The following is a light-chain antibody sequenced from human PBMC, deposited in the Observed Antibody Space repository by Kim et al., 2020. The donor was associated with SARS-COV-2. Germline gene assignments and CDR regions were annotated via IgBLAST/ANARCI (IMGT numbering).Light chain of an antibody. V-gene: IGLV3-21*04. CDR1: NIGSKS. CDR3: QVWDTSSDHWV. J-gene: IGLJ3*02. Sequence: SYELTQPPSVSVAPGKTARITCGGNNIGSKSVHWYQQKPRQAPVLVIYYDSDRPSGIPERFSGSNSGNTATLTISRVEAGDEADYYCQVWDTSSDHWVFG. CDR2: YDS.